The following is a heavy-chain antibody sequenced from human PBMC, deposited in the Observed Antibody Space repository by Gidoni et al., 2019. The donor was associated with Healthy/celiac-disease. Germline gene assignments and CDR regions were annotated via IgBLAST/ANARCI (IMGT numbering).Heavy chain of an antibody. V-gene: IGHV1-3*01. CDR3: AIASAAAGPFYYYYGMDV. D-gene: IGHD6-13*01. J-gene: IGHJ6*02. CDR1: GYTFTSYA. Sequence: QVQLVQSGAEVKKPGASVKVSCKASGYTFTSYAMHWVRQAPGQRLEWMGWINAGNGNTKYSQKFQGRVTITRDTSASTAYMELSSLRSEDTAVYYCAIASAAAGPFYYYYGMDVWGQGTTVTVSS. CDR2: INAGNGNT.